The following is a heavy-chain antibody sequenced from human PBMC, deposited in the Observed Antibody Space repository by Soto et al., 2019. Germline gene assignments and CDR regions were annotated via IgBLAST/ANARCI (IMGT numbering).Heavy chain of an antibody. J-gene: IGHJ6*02. CDR3: ANLAVTKVSNYNYYGMDV. CDR2: ISAYNGNT. Sequence: ASVKVSCKASGYTFTSYGISWVRQAPGQGLEWMGWISAYNGNTNYAQKLQGRVTMTTDTSMSTAYMELRSLRSDDTAVYYCANLAVTKVSNYNYYGMDVWGQGTTVTVSS. D-gene: IGHD2-15*01. V-gene: IGHV1-18*04. CDR1: GYTFTSYG.